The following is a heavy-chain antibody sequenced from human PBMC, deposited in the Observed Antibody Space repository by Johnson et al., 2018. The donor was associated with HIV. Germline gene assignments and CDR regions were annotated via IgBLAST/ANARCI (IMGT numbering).Heavy chain of an antibody. J-gene: IGHJ3*02. CDR1: GFTFSSYG. CDR3: AKDRQFLEWYDALEI. CDR2: IRYDGSNK. Sequence: QVQLVESGGGVVQPGGSLRLSCAASGFTFSSYGMHWVRQAPGKGLEWVAFIRYDGSNKYYADSVKGRFTISRDNSKNTLYLQMNSLRAEDTAVYYCAKDRQFLEWYDALEIWGQVTMVTVSS. V-gene: IGHV3-30*02. D-gene: IGHD3-3*01.